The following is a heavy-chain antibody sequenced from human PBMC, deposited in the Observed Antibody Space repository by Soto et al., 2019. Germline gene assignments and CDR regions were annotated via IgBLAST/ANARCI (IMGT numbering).Heavy chain of an antibody. J-gene: IGHJ4*02. V-gene: IGHV4-34*01. D-gene: IGHD3-3*01. CDR1: GGSFSGYY. Sequence: SETLSLTCAVYGGSFSGYYWSWIRQPPGKGLEWIGEIKHSGGTNYNPSQKSRVTISADTSKNQFSLKLSSVTAADTAVYYCAKRGRFLSYFDYWGQGTLVTVSS. CDR2: IKHSGGT. CDR3: AKRGRFLSYFDY.